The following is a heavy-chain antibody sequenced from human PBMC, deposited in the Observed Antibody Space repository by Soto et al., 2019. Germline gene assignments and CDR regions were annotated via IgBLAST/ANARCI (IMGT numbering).Heavy chain of an antibody. D-gene: IGHD2-2*01. V-gene: IGHV1-24*01. CDR3: AIAAYCSGATCYSGYNWFDP. CDR1: GYTLSEVS. J-gene: IGHJ5*02. CDR2: FDPENDET. Sequence: ASVKVSCKVSGYTLSEVSIHWVRQTPGKGLEWMGGFDPENDETSYAQKFQGRVTLTEDTSTDTADLELSSLRSEDTAIYYCAIAAYCSGATCYSGYNWFDPWGQGTQVTVSS.